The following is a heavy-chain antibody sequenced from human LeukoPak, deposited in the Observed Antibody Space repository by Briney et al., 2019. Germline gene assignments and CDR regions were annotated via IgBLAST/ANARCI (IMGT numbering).Heavy chain of an antibody. J-gene: IGHJ2*01. V-gene: IGHV3-21*01. CDR3: VRVMVVAATPWYFNL. D-gene: IGHD2-15*01. Sequence: GGSLRLSCAASGFTFSTYSMNWVRQAPGKGLEWVSSISSNSNYIYYADSVKGRFTISRDNAKNSLYLQMNSLRAEDTAMYYCVRVMVVAATPWYFNLWGRGTLVTVSS. CDR1: GFTFSTYS. CDR2: ISSNSNYI.